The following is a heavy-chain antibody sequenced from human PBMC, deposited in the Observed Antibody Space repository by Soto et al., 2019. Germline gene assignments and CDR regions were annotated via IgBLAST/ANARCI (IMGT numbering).Heavy chain of an antibody. V-gene: IGHV1-58*01. D-gene: IGHD6-13*01. J-gene: IGHJ3*02. CDR2: IVVGSGNT. CDR1: GFTFTSSA. Sequence: QMQLVQSGPEVKKPGTSVKVSCKASGFTFTSSAVQWVRQARGQRLEWIGWIVVGSGNTNYAQKFQERVTITRDMSTSTAYMELSSLRSEDTAVYYCAAALSPYSSSYESFDIWGQGTMVTVSS. CDR3: AAALSPYSSSYESFDI.